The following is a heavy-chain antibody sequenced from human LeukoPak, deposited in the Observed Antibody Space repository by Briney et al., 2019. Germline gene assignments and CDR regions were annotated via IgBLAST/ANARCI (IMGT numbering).Heavy chain of an antibody. Sequence: GGSLRLSCAASGFTFSSYAMNWVRQAPGKGLEWVSAISGSGGSTYYADSVKGRFTISRDNSKNTLYLQMNSLRAEDTAVYYCAKDGRVRYYYDSSGYYPNYFDYWGQGTLVTVSS. CDR3: AKDGRVRYYYDSSGYYPNYFDY. CDR2: ISGSGGST. D-gene: IGHD3-22*01. V-gene: IGHV3-23*01. CDR1: GFTFSSYA. J-gene: IGHJ4*02.